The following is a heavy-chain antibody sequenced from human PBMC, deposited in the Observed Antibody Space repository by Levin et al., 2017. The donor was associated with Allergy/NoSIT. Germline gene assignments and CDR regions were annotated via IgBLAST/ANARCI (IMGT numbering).Heavy chain of an antibody. Sequence: GESLKISCKASGYTFTSYYMHWVRQAPGQGLEWMGIINPSGGSTSYAQKFQGRVTMTRDTSTSTVYMELSSLRSEDTAVYYCARVGVAVAGTTLFDYWGQGTLVTVSS. D-gene: IGHD6-19*01. V-gene: IGHV1-46*01. J-gene: IGHJ4*02. CDR2: INPSGGST. CDR1: GYTFTSYY. CDR3: ARVGVAVAGTTLFDY.